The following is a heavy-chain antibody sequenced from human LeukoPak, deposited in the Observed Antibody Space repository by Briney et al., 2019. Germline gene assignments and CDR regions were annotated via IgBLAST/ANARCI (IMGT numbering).Heavy chain of an antibody. Sequence: PSETLSLTRTVSGGSISSGGYYWSWIRQHPGKGLEWIGYIYYSGSTYYNPSLKSRVTISVDTSKNQFSLKLSSVTAADPAVYYCARVRYSYDRSVHFDYWGQGTLVTVSS. J-gene: IGHJ4*02. V-gene: IGHV4-31*03. CDR3: ARVRYSYDRSVHFDY. CDR2: IYYSGST. D-gene: IGHD3-22*01. CDR1: GGSISSGGYY.